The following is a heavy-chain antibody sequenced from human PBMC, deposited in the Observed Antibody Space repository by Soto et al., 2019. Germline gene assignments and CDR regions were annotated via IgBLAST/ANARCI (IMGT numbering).Heavy chain of an antibody. CDR2: ISSSSSYI. CDR3: ARDPGDYGDYVKNYYYGMDV. D-gene: IGHD4-17*01. Sequence: EVQLVESGGGLVKPGGSLRLSCAASGFTFSSYSMNWVRQAPGKGLEWVSSISSSSSYIYYADSVKGRFTISRDNAKNSLYLQMNSLRAEDTAVYYCARDPGDYGDYVKNYYYGMDVWGQGTTVTVS. J-gene: IGHJ6*02. V-gene: IGHV3-21*01. CDR1: GFTFSSYS.